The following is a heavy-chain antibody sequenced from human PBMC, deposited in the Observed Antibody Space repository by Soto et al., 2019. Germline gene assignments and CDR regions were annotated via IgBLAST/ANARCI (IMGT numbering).Heavy chain of an antibody. CDR3: AKTPPPLLASPLFSATDF. J-gene: IGHJ4*03. CDR1: GLTCGNDG. CDR2: ISYDGHNK. Sequence: HPGGYLGLSCAAPGLTCGNDGLHCVRQAPGKGLEWVALISYDGHNKYYAESVEGRFTIYRDNSKNTLYLQMNSLRPEDAAVYHCAKTPPPLLASPLFSATDFWGQGT. D-gene: IGHD5-12*01. V-gene: IGHV3-30*18.